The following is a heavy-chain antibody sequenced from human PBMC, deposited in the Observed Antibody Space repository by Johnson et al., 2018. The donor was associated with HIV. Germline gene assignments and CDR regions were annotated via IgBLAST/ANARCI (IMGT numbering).Heavy chain of an antibody. CDR1: GFTFSNAW. D-gene: IGHD2-15*01. Sequence: VQLVESGGGLVKPGGSLRLSCAASGFTFSNAWMSWVRQAPWKGLEWVGRIKSKTDGGTTDYAAPVKGRFTISRDDSKNTLYLQMNSLKTEDTAVYYCTTNVGRRVAAPPRVAFDIWGQGTMVTVSS. CDR2: IKSKTDGGTT. J-gene: IGHJ3*02. V-gene: IGHV3-15*01. CDR3: TTNVGRRVAAPPRVAFDI.